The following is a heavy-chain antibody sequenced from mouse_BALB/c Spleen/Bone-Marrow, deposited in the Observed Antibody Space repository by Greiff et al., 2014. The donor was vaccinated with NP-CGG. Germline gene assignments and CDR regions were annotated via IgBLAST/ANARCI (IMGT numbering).Heavy chain of an antibody. CDR2: IDPANGNT. J-gene: IGHJ2*01. CDR1: GFNIKDTY. D-gene: IGHD1-2*01. Sequence: EVKLPESGAELVKPGASVKLSCTASGFNIKDTYMHWVKQRPEQGLEWIGRIDPANGNTKYDPKFQGKATITADTSSNTAYLQLSSLTSEDTAVYYCARYYYGYYFDYWGQGTTLTVSS. V-gene: IGHV14-3*02. CDR3: ARYYYGYYFDY.